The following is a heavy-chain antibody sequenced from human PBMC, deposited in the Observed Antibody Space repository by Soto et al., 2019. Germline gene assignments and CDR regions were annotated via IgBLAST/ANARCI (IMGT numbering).Heavy chain of an antibody. CDR3: ARESWVAAAGTTDYYYYGMDV. V-gene: IGHV6-1*01. J-gene: IGHJ6*02. CDR2: TYYRSKWYN. Sequence: PSQTLSLTCAISGDSVSSNSSAWNWIRQSPSRGLEWLGRTYYRSKWYNDYAVSVKSRITINPDTSKNQFSLQLNSVTPEDTAVYYCARESWVAAAGTTDYYYYGMDVWGQGTMVTVSS. D-gene: IGHD6-13*01. CDR1: GDSVSSNSSA.